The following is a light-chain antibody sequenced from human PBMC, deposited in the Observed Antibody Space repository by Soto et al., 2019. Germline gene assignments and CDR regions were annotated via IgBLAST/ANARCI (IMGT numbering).Light chain of an antibody. CDR1: QGISSY. J-gene: IGKJ1*01. Sequence: DIQLTQSPSFLSASVSVRVTITCRASQGISSYLAWYQRKPGKAPKLLIYKASTLKSGVPSRFSGSGSGTEFTLTISSLQPDDFATYYCQHYNSYSEAFGQGTKVDIK. CDR3: QHYNSYSEA. CDR2: KAS. V-gene: IGKV1-5*03.